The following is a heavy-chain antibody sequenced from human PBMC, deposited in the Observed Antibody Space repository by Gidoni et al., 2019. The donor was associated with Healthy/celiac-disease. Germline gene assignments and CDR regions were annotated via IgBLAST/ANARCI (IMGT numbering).Heavy chain of an antibody. J-gene: IGHJ4*02. D-gene: IGHD1-26*01. CDR2: SSRSDGST. V-gene: IGHV3-23*01. Sequence: EVQSLASGVGLVQPGGSLRRSCAASGLTFNSYAISWVRQEPGKGLEWVAASSRSDGSTYSADAMKGRFTISRDNTKKTLYLQMNSLRAEDTAVYYCAKDDVPVGATYIDYWGQGTLVTVSS. CDR3: AKDDVPVGATYIDY. CDR1: GLTFNSYA.